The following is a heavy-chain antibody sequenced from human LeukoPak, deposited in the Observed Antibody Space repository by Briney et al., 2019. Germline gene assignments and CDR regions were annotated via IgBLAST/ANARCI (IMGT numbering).Heavy chain of an antibody. CDR1: GGSITSGGSY. CDR2: IYYTGSN. Sequence: SETLSLTCIVSGGSITSGGSYWGWIRQPPTKGLEWIGTIYYTGSNYYNPSLKSRVTISGDTSKNQFSLKLSSVTAADTAVYYCARRRLATDYFFDYWGQGILATVSS. V-gene: IGHV4-39*01. D-gene: IGHD3-9*01. J-gene: IGHJ4*02. CDR3: ARRRLATDYFFDY.